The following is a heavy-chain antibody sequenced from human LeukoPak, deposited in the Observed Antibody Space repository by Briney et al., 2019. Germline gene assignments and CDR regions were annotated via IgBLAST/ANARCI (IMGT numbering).Heavy chain of an antibody. CDR1: GYTFTSYG. Sequence: GASVKVSCKASGYTFTSYGISWVRQAPGQGLEWMGWISAYNGNTNYAQKLQGRVTMTTDTSTSTAYMELRSLRSDDTAVYYCARLVNYDFWSGYYMDVWGKGTTVTVSS. J-gene: IGHJ6*03. CDR3: ARLVNYDFWSGYYMDV. CDR2: ISAYNGNT. V-gene: IGHV1-18*01. D-gene: IGHD3-3*01.